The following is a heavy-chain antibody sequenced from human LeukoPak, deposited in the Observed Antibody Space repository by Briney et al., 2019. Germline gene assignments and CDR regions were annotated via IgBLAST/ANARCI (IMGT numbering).Heavy chain of an antibody. V-gene: IGHV4-34*01. J-gene: IGHJ6*02. CDR1: GGSFSGYY. CDR3: ARYAVATKAGYYYYYGMDV. Sequence: SETLSLTCAVYGGSFSGYYWSWIRQPPGKGLEWIGEINHSGSTNYNPSLKSRVTISVDTSKNQFSLKLSSVTAADTAVYYCARYAVATKAGYYYYYGMDVWGQGTTVTVSS. CDR2: INHSGST. D-gene: IGHD5-12*01.